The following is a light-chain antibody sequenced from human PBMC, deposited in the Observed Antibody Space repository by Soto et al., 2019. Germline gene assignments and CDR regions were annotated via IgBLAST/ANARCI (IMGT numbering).Light chain of an antibody. CDR1: SSDVGGYNY. CDR2: DVS. CDR3: SSYTSSSTP. J-gene: IGLJ1*01. V-gene: IGLV2-14*01. Sequence: QSVLTHPASVSGSPGQSITISCTGTSSDVGGYNYVSWYQQHPGKAPKLMIYDVSNRPSGVSNRFSGSKSGNTASLTISGLQAEDEADYYCSSYTSSSTPLGTGTKVTVL.